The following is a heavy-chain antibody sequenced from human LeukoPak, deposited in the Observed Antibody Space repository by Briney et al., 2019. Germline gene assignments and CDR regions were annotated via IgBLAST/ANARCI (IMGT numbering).Heavy chain of an antibody. D-gene: IGHD6-19*01. J-gene: IGHJ4*02. CDR2: ISYDGSRK. Sequence: PGGSLRLSCAASGLTFSNYGMHWVRQAPDKGLEWVAVISYDGSRKYYADSVKGRFTISRDNSKNTLYLQMNSLRAEDTAVYYCAKDLGAQWLVPYYFDYWGQGTLVTVSS. V-gene: IGHV3-30*18. CDR3: AKDLGAQWLVPYYFDY. CDR1: GLTFSNYG.